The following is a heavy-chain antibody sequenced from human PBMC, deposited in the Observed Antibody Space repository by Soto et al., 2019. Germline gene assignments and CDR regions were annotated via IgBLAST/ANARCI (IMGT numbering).Heavy chain of an antibody. CDR3: AISMYYSDGSNYSPFDY. V-gene: IGHV4-39*07. CDR2: IYHTGNA. J-gene: IGHJ4*02. Sequence: SGDSISNSRFYWAWIRQPPGEGLEWIGSIYHTGNAYYKPSLKSRVTISIDASKNQFSLRLSSVTAADTAVYYFAISMYYSDGSNYSPFDYWGQGTLVTVSS. CDR1: GDSISNSRFY. D-gene: IGHD3-22*01.